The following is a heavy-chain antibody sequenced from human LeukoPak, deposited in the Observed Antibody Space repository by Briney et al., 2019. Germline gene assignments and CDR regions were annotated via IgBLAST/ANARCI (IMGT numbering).Heavy chain of an antibody. D-gene: IGHD3-22*01. V-gene: IGHV1-18*04. CDR1: GYTFTNYG. Sequence: GASVKVSCKASGYTFTNYGISWVRQAPGQGLEWMGWISASNVNTHYVQKLQGRVTMTTDTSTSTAYMELRSLRSDDTAVYYCARGSPPRVYYDRSGYYSYYFDYWGQGTLVTVSS. CDR2: ISASNVNT. CDR3: ARGSPPRVYYDRSGYYSYYFDY. J-gene: IGHJ4*02.